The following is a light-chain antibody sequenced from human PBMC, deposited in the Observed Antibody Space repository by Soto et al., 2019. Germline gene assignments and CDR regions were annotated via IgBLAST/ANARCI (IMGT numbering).Light chain of an antibody. Sequence: QSVLTQPASVSGSPGQSITISCTGTSSDVGGYNYVSWYQQHPGKSPKLMIYDVSNRPSGVSNRFSGSKSGNTASLTISGLQAEDEDDYYCSSYTSSRTWVFGGGTKGTVL. CDR1: SSDVGGYNY. CDR2: DVS. CDR3: SSYTSSRTWV. V-gene: IGLV2-14*01. J-gene: IGLJ3*02.